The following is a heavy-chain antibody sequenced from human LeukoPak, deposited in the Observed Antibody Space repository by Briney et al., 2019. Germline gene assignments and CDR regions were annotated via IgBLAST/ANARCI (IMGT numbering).Heavy chain of an antibody. V-gene: IGHV4-59*01. CDR2: IYYSGST. CDR3: ARAECSSTSCYIYFQH. J-gene: IGHJ1*01. CDR1: GGSISSYY. D-gene: IGHD2-2*02. Sequence: PSETLSLTCTVSGGSISSYYWSWIRQPPGKGLEWIGDIYYSGSTNYNPSLKSRVTISIYTSKNQFSLKLSSVTAADTAVYYCARAECSSTSCYIYFQHWGQGTLVTVSS.